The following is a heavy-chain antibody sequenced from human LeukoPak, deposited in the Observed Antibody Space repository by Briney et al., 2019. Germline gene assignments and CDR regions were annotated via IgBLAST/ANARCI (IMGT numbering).Heavy chain of an antibody. D-gene: IGHD6-19*01. CDR1: GGSTSSSNYY. CDR2: IYYSGNT. Sequence: SETVSLTCTVSGGSTSSSNYYWGWIRQPPGKGLEWIGSIYYSGNTYYNPSLKSRVTIFVDTSKNQFSLKLSSVTAADTAMYYCARHHRQWLPPNWFDPWGQGTLVTVSS. V-gene: IGHV4-39*01. CDR3: ARHHRQWLPPNWFDP. J-gene: IGHJ5*02.